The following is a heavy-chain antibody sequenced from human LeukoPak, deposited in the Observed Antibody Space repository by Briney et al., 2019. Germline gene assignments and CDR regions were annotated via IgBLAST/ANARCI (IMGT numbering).Heavy chain of an antibody. CDR3: ARDRDSRWDFDL. CDR1: GFTFSSFT. CDR2: ISLGNSTM. J-gene: IGHJ2*01. D-gene: IGHD3-22*01. Sequence: GGSLRLSCAASGFTFSSFTMNWARQVPGKGLEWISYISLGNSTMFYPDSVKGRFTLSRDNAKNSLYLQMNSLRADDTAVYYCARDRDSRWDFDLWGRGTLVTVSS. V-gene: IGHV3-48*04.